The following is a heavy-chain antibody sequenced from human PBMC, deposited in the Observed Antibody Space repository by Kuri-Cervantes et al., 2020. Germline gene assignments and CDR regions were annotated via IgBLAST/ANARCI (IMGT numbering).Heavy chain of an antibody. D-gene: IGHD1-26*01. CDR3: ARGGGVGATGLDYFDY. CDR1: GGSISSYY. Sequence: GSLRLSCTVSGGSISSYYWSWIRQPAGKGLEWIGYIYYSGSTNYNPSLKSRVTISVDTSKNQFSLKLSSVTAADTAVYYCARGGGVGATGLDYFDYWGQGTLVTVSS. CDR2: IYYSGST. J-gene: IGHJ4*02. V-gene: IGHV4-59*12.